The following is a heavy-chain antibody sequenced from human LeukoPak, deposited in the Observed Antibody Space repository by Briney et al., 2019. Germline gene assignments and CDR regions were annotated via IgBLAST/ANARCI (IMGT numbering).Heavy chain of an antibody. J-gene: IGHJ4*02. CDR2: VSYSGST. CDR3: ARLTPYSGSPLDDY. V-gene: IGHV4-39*01. D-gene: IGHD1-26*01. CDR1: GGSISSISNY. Sequence: SGTLSLTCTVSGGSISSISNYWGWIRQPPGKGLEYIGSVSYSGSTYHNPSLKSRVTMSGDTSKNQLSLKLSSVTAADTAVYYCARLTPYSGSPLDDYWGQGTLVTV.